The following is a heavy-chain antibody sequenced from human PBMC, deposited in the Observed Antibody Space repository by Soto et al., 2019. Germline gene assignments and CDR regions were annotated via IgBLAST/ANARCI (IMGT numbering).Heavy chain of an antibody. CDR3: AKDRLAGNFDY. CDR1: GFTFNNYA. J-gene: IGHJ4*02. CDR2: ISNTGGGT. Sequence: EVQLLDSGGGLVQPGGSLGLSCAASGFTFNNYAMNWVRQAPGMGLEWVATISNTGGGTYYADSVKGRFTISRDNANNTRYLQMSSLRVEDTAVYYCAKDRLAGNFDYWGQGTKVTVSS. V-gene: IGHV3-23*01.